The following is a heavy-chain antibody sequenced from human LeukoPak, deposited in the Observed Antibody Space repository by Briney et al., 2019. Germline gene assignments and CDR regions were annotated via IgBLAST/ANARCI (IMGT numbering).Heavy chain of an antibody. CDR2: INPNSGGT. D-gene: IGHD3-22*01. Sequence: VASVKVSCKASGYTCTGYYMHWVRQAPGQGLEWMGRINPNSGGTNYAQKFQGRVTMTRDTSISTAYMELSRLRSDDTAVYYCAREILGLYDSSGYYYGLHAFDIWGQGTMVTVSS. J-gene: IGHJ3*02. CDR1: GYTCTGYY. V-gene: IGHV1-2*06. CDR3: AREILGLYDSSGYYYGLHAFDI.